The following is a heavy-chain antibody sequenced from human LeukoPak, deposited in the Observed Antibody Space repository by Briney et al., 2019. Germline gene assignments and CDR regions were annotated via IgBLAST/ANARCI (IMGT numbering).Heavy chain of an antibody. V-gene: IGHV3-48*01. J-gene: IGHJ4*02. CDR2: ISSSSSTI. Sequence: TGGSLRLSCAASGFTFSNYNMNWVRQAPGKGVEWVSYISSSSSTIYYADSVKGRFTISRDNAKNSLYLQMNSLRAEDTAVYYCASLPRLDYWGQGTLVTVSS. CDR3: ASLPRLDY. CDR1: GFTFSNYN. D-gene: IGHD1-1*01.